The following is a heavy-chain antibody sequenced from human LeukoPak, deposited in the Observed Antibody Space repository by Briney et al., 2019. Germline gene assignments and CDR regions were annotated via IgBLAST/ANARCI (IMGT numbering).Heavy chain of an antibody. D-gene: IGHD6-19*01. CDR1: GGSISSGDYY. Sequence: SETLSLTCTVSGGSISSGDYYWSWIRQPPGKGLEWIGYIYDSWSTYYNPSLKRPFTISVDTAKNQFSLKLSSVTAADTAVYYCARDGPWGLAVAGTLDYWGQGTLVTVSS. CDR2: IYDSWST. CDR3: ARDGPWGLAVAGTLDY. J-gene: IGHJ4*02. V-gene: IGHV4-30-4*08.